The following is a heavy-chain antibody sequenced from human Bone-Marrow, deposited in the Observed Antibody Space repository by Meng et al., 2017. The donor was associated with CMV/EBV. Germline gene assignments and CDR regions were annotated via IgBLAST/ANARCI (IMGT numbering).Heavy chain of an antibody. CDR2: ISSSSSYI. CDR3: ARGSSGRVVVVPAADFDY. D-gene: IGHD2-2*01. V-gene: IGHV3-21*01. J-gene: IGHJ4*02. CDR1: CSRYS. Sequence: CSRYSMNWFRKEPGKGLEWVSSISSSSSYIYYADSVKGRFTISRDNAKNSLYLQMNSLRAEDTAVYYCARGSSGRVVVVPAADFDYWGQGTLVTVSS.